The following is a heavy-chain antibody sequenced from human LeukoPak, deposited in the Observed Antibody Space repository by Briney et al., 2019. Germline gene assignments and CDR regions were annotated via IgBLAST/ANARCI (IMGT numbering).Heavy chain of an antibody. CDR2: IKQDGSEK. V-gene: IGHV3-7*01. D-gene: IGHD2-15*01. Sequence: GGSLRLSCAASGFIFSNYWMSWVRQAPGKGLEWVANIKQDGSEKYYVDSVKGRFTISRDNAKNSVYMQMNSLRAEDTAVYSCARDKGVVVASYNWFDPWGQGTLVTVSS. J-gene: IGHJ5*02. CDR3: ARDKGVVVASYNWFDP. CDR1: GFIFSNYW.